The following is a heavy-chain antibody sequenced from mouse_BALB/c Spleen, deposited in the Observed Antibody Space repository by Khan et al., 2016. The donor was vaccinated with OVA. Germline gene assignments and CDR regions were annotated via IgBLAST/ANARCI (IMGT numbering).Heavy chain of an antibody. V-gene: IGHV2-9*02. CDR3: ARGWALYAMDY. D-gene: IGHD2-3*01. CDR1: GFSLTSYG. CDR2: IWAGGST. J-gene: IGHJ4*01. Sequence: QVQLQQSGPGLVAPSQSLSITCTVSGFSLTSYGVHWVRQPPGKGLEWLRVIWAGGSTNYNSALMSRLSISKDNSKSQVFLKMNSLQIDDTAMYYCARGWALYAMDYWGQGTSVTVSS.